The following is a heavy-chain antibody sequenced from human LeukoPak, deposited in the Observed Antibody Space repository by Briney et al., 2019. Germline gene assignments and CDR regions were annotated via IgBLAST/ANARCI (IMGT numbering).Heavy chain of an antibody. CDR3: ARVGYNGWNFEN. V-gene: IGHV3-7*01. Sequence: GGSLRLSCAASGFTFSSYWMHWVRQAPGKGLQSVAYISQDVSHKYYVDSVKGRFTISRDNAKNSLHLEMNSLRAEDTALYYCARVGYNGWNFENWGQGTLVTVSS. D-gene: IGHD5-12*01. J-gene: IGHJ4*02. CDR1: GFTFSSYW. CDR2: ISQDVSHK.